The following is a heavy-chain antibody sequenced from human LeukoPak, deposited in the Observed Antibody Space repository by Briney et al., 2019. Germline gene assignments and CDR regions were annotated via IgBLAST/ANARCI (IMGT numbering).Heavy chain of an antibody. CDR2: INLNSGAP. J-gene: IGHJ4*02. CDR3: ARGLRGGSYWYYFDY. CDR1: GYTFTAYY. V-gene: IGHV1-2*02. Sequence: ASVKVSCKASGYTFTAYYMHWVRQAPGQGLEWMGWINLNSGAPNCAQNFQGRVTMTRDTSVGTAYMELSSLRSEDTAVYYCARGLRGGSYWYYFDYWGQGTLVTVSS. D-gene: IGHD1-26*01.